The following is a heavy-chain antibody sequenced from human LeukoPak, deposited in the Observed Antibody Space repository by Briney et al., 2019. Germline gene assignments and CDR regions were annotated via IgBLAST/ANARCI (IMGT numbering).Heavy chain of an antibody. CDR1: GGSISSSSYY. CDR3: ARSTSLKTPSYFDY. J-gene: IGHJ4*02. D-gene: IGHD5/OR15-5a*01. Sequence: KASETLSLTCTVSGGSISSSSYYWGWIRQPPGKGLEWIGSIYYSGSTYYNPSLKSRVTISVDTSKNQFSLKLSSVTAADTAVYYRARSTSLKTPSYFDYWGQGTLVTVSS. V-gene: IGHV4-39*01. CDR2: IYYSGST.